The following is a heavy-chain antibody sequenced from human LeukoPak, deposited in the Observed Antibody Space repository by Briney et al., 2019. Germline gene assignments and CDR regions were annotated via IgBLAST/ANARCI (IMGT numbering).Heavy chain of an antibody. Sequence: SVKVSCKASGDTFSSYAISWVRQAPGQGLEWMGRIIPIFSTANYAQKFQGRVAITTDESTSTAYMELSSLRSEDTAVYYCAREDYDFWSGYSVNWFDPWGQGTLVTVSS. CDR2: IIPIFSTA. CDR1: GDTFSSYA. CDR3: AREDYDFWSGYSVNWFDP. D-gene: IGHD3-3*01. V-gene: IGHV1-69*05. J-gene: IGHJ5*02.